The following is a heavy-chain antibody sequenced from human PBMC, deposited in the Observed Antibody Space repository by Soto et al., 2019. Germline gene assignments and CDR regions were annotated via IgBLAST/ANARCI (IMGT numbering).Heavy chain of an antibody. CDR1: GYSFTDYH. J-gene: IGHJ6*02. Sequence: GASVKVSCKASGYSFTDYHIQWVRQAPGQGLEWLGRINPKSGGTSTAQKFQGWVTMTTDTSISTASMELTRLTSDDTAIYYCARGDSTDCSNGVCSFFYNRDMDVWGQGTTVTVSS. V-gene: IGHV1-2*04. CDR2: INPKSGGT. CDR3: ARGDSTDCSNGVCSFFYNRDMDV. D-gene: IGHD2-8*01.